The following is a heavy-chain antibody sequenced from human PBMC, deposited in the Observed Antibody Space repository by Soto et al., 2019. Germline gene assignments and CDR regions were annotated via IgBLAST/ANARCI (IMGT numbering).Heavy chain of an antibody. CDR2: IIPISGAV. CDR1: GGTFTNYA. J-gene: IGHJ5*02. V-gene: IGHV1-69*01. CDR3: SRTTTAYNGFDL. Sequence: QVQLVQSGAEVKKPGSSVKVSCKASGGTFTNYAINWVRQAPGQGLEWMGGIIPISGAVNYAQKFQGRVTITADESTSTVYMALSRLRSENTAVYYCSRTTTAYNGFDLWGQGTLVTVSS. D-gene: IGHD4-17*01.